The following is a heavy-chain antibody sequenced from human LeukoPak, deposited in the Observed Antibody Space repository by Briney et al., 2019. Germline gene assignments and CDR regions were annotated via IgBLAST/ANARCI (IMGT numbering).Heavy chain of an antibody. Sequence: GGSLRLSCAASGFTFSSYGMHWVRRAPGKGLEWVAFIRYDGSNKYYADSVKGRFTISRDNSKNTLYLQMNSLRAEDTAVYYCARLAAAGIESYSTKENYFDYWGQGTLVAVSS. J-gene: IGHJ4*02. CDR3: ARLAAAGIESYSTKENYFDY. D-gene: IGHD6-13*01. V-gene: IGHV3-30*02. CDR1: GFTFSSYG. CDR2: IRYDGSNK.